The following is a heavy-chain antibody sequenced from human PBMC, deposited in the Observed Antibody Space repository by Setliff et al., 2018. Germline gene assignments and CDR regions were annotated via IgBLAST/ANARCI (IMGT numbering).Heavy chain of an antibody. CDR3: AKFSRYTDSQGEFDF. J-gene: IGHJ4*02. CDR1: GFNFNKYC. D-gene: IGHD1-20*01. V-gene: IGHV3-30*02. Sequence: GSLRLSCTVYGFNFNKYCMHWVRQTPGKGLEWIGHIRFDGRKQNYADSVTGRFTISRDNSKSTVYLLLNGLTVDDTAMYYCAKFSRYTDSQGEFDFWGQGALVTVSS. CDR2: IRFDGRKQ.